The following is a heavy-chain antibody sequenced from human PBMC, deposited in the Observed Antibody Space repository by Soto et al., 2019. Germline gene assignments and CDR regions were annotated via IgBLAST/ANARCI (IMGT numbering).Heavy chain of an antibody. Sequence: PSETLSLTCTVSGGSLGSYYWSWIWQPPRKGLELIGYVFYTGRANYNASLKSRVSISLDTSNYQFSLKLSSVTAADTAVYYCARDGDGRMATNPYYYNGMDVWGPGTTVTVSS. CDR2: VFYTGRA. CDR1: GGSLGSYY. D-gene: IGHD2-21*02. J-gene: IGHJ6*02. CDR3: ARDGDGRMATNPYYYNGMDV. V-gene: IGHV4-59*01.